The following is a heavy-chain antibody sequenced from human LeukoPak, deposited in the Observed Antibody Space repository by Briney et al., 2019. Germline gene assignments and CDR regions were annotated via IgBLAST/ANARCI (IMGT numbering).Heavy chain of an antibody. CDR1: GFTFSSFG. V-gene: IGHV3-30*18. J-gene: IGHJ4*02. CDR2: LSYDGTNN. CDR3: AKEFGRKGSGSYFFDY. D-gene: IGHD3-10*01. Sequence: PGGSLRLSCAASGFTFSSFGMHWVRQAPGKGLEWVAVLSYDGTNNYYADSVKGRFTISRDNSKNTLYLQMNSLRAEDTAVYYCAKEFGRKGSGSYFFDYWGQGTLVTVSS.